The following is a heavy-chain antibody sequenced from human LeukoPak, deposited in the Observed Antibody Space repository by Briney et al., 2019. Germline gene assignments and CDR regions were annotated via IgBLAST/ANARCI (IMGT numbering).Heavy chain of an antibody. Sequence: PSETLSLTCAVYGGSFSGYYWSWIRPPPGKGVEWIGQINHSGSTNYNPSLKSRVTISVDTSKTQFSLKLSSVSAADTAVYYCARGGRVVVVAATPRAFDPWGQGTLVTVSS. V-gene: IGHV4-34*01. CDR1: GGSFSGYY. CDR2: INHSGST. J-gene: IGHJ5*02. D-gene: IGHD2-15*01. CDR3: ARGGRVVVVAATPRAFDP.